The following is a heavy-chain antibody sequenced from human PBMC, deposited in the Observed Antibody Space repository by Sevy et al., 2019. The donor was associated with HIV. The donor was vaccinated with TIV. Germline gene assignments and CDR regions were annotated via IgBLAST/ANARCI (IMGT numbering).Heavy chain of an antibody. CDR2: IYYSGST. J-gene: IGHJ1*01. D-gene: IGHD3-10*01. CDR3: ARQYYYGSGSYPEYFQH. Sequence: SETLSLTCTVSGGSISSSSYYWGWIRQPPGKGLEWIGSIYYSGSTYYNPSLKSRVTISVDTFKNQFSLELSSVTAADTAVYYCARQYYYGSGSYPEYFQHWGQGTLVTVSS. V-gene: IGHV4-39*01. CDR1: GGSISSSSYY.